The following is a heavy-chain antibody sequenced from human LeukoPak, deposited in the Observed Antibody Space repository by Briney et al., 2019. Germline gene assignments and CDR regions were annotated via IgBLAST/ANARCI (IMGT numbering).Heavy chain of an antibody. D-gene: IGHD2-2*01. J-gene: IGHJ5*02. CDR3: ARDSVRSSTSPTTFNWFDL. V-gene: IGHV3-30*01. CDR1: GFTFSSYA. CDR2: ISYDGSNK. Sequence: QPGGSLRLSCAASGFTFSSYAMHWVRQAPGKGLEWVAVISYDGSNKYYADSVKGLFTISRDNSKNTLYLQMNSLRAEDTAVYYCARDSVRSSTSPTTFNWFDLWGQGTLVTVSS.